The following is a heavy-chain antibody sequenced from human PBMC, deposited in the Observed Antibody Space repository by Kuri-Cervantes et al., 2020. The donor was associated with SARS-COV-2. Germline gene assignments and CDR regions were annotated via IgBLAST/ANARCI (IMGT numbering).Heavy chain of an antibody. CDR1: GYTFTGYY. CDR3: ARRAGPNSWNAFDM. V-gene: IGHV5-51*01. CDR2: IFPRDSDT. Sequence: KVSCKASGYTFTGYYMHWVRQMPGKGLEWMGIIFPRDSDTRYSSSFQGQVTISADKSITTAYLQWSSLKASDTAMYYCARRAGPNSWNAFDMWGQGTMVTVSS. J-gene: IGHJ3*02. D-gene: IGHD1-26*01.